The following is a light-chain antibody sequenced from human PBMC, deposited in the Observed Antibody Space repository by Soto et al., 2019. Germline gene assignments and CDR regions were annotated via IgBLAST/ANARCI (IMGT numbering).Light chain of an antibody. CDR1: SSDIGAYNF. CDR3: SAFTSSSALYV. V-gene: IGLV2-14*01. J-gene: IGLJ1*01. CDR2: EVF. Sequence: QSVLTQPASVSGSPGQSITISCTGTSSDIGAYNFVSWYQQHPGKAPKLMIYEVFNRPSGVSDRFSGSKSGNTASLTISGFQTEDEADYYCSAFTSSSALYVFGTGTKVTVL.